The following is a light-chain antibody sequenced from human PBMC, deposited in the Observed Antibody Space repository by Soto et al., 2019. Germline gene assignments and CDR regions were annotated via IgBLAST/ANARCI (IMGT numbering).Light chain of an antibody. CDR3: QQSFSTPRT. J-gene: IGKJ1*01. CDR1: QTINTY. Sequence: DIQMTQSPSSLSASVGDRVTISCRASQTINTYVNWYLQKPGKAPKLLIYAASSLHSGVPSRFSGSGSGTYFTLTISSLQPEDFETYYCQQSFSTPRTFGQGTKVEIK. V-gene: IGKV1-39*01. CDR2: AAS.